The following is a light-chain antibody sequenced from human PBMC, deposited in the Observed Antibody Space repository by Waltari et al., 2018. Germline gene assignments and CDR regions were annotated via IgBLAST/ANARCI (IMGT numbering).Light chain of an antibody. CDR2: RNS. Sequence: QSILTQPPSTSGTPGQRVTISCSGSNSNIKINYVSWYQPLPETTPKLLIYRNSWRPSGVSDRFSASKSGTSASLAISGLRSEDEGDYYCSAWDDSLSGPIFGGGTRLTVL. J-gene: IGLJ2*01. CDR1: NSNIKINY. V-gene: IGLV1-47*01. CDR3: SAWDDSLSGPI.